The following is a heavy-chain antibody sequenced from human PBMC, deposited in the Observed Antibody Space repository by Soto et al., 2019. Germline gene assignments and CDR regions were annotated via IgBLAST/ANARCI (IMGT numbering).Heavy chain of an antibody. D-gene: IGHD2-2*01. CDR1: GFTFSRHW. CDR3: ASPVVPAAMGGPYFYGIDV. V-gene: IGHV3-74*01. Sequence: EVQLVESGGGLVQPGGSLRLACAASGFTFSRHWMHWVRQAPGKGLVWVSRIDSYGSSTHYADSVKGRFTISRDNAKKQLYLQMNSLRAEDTAVYYCASPVVPAAMGGPYFYGIDVWGQGTTVTVSS. J-gene: IGHJ6*02. CDR2: IDSYGSST.